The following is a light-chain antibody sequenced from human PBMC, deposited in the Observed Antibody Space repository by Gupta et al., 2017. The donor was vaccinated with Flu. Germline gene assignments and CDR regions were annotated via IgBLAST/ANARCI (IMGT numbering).Light chain of an antibody. V-gene: IGKV3-20*01. J-gene: IGKJ2*03. CDR1: QSVSSNY. CDR3: QQYDSPPQS. Sequence: EIVLTQSPGTLSLSPGERDTLPCRASQSVSSNYLVWYQQKPGQAPSLLIYGASTRATGIPDRFSGSRSGTDFTLTISRLEPEDFAVYYCQQYDSPPQSFGQGTKLEIK. CDR2: GAS.